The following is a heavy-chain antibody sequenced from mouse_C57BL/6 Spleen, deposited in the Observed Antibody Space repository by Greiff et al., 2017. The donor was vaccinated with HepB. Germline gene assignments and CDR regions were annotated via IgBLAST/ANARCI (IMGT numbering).Heavy chain of an antibody. V-gene: IGHV1-64*01. CDR2: IHPNSGST. D-gene: IGHD2-2*01. Sequence: QVQLKQPGAELVKPGASVKLSCKASGYTFTSYWMHWVKQRPGQGLEWIGMIHPNSGSTNYNEKFKSKATLTVDKSSSTAYMQLSSLTSEDSAVYYCARSEEVTSFAYWGQGTLVTVSA. CDR1: GYTFTSYW. CDR3: ARSEEVTSFAY. J-gene: IGHJ3*01.